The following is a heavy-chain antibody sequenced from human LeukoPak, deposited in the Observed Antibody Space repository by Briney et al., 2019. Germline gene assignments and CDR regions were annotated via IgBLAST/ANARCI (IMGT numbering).Heavy chain of an antibody. CDR1: GGTFSSYA. D-gene: IGHD3-10*01. CDR3: ARGHAMVRGVYYYYYGMDV. V-gene: IGHV1-69*13. Sequence: SVKVSCKASGGTFSSYAISWVRQAPGQGLEWMGGIIPIFGTANYAQKFQGRVTITADESTSTAYMELSSLRSEGTAVYYCARGHAMVRGVYYYYYGMDVWGQGTTVTVSS. J-gene: IGHJ6*02. CDR2: IIPIFGTA.